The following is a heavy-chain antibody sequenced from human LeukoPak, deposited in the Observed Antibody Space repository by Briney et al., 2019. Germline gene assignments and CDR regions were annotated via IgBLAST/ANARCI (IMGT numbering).Heavy chain of an antibody. D-gene: IGHD6-19*01. J-gene: IGHJ4*02. Sequence: KASETLSLTCAVYGGSFSGYYWSWIRQPPGKGLEWIGEINHSGSTNYNPSLKSRVTISVDTSKNQFSLKLSSVTAADTAVYYCARLLGGWYMAVDYWGQGTLVTVSS. CDR2: INHSGST. V-gene: IGHV4-34*01. CDR3: ARLLGGWYMAVDY. CDR1: GGSFSGYY.